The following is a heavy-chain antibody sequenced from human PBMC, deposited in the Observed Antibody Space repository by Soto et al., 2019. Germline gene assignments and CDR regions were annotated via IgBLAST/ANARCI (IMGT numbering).Heavy chain of an antibody. CDR1: GYTFTSYG. Sequence: ASVKVSCKASGYTFTSYGISWVRQAPGQGLEWMGWISAYNGNTNYAQKLQGRVTMTTDTSTSTAYMELRSLRSDDTAVYYCARVRESGGRYYLFSSDFDYWGQGTLVTVSS. J-gene: IGHJ4*02. D-gene: IGHD1-26*01. V-gene: IGHV1-18*04. CDR3: ARVRESGGRYYLFSSDFDY. CDR2: ISAYNGNT.